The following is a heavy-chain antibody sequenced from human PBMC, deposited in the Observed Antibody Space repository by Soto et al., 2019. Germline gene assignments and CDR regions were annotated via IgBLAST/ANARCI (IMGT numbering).Heavy chain of an antibody. CDR1: GFTFSSYS. D-gene: IGHD3-22*01. CDR3: ARTKRRRYYYESSGYYYFGNWFDP. V-gene: IGHV3-21*01. Sequence: PGGSLRLSCAASGFTFSSYSMNWVRQAPGKGLEWVSSISSSSSYIYYADSVKGRFTISRDNAKNSLYLQMNSLRAEDTAVYYCARTKRRRYYYESSGYYYFGNWFDPWGQGTLVTVSS. J-gene: IGHJ5*02. CDR2: ISSSSSYI.